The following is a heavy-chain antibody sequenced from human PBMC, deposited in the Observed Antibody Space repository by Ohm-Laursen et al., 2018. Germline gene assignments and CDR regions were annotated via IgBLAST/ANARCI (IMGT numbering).Heavy chain of an antibody. CDR3: ARNPYDY. CDR2: ITSDGTST. V-gene: IGHV3-74*01. D-gene: IGHD1-14*01. Sequence: SLRLSCAATGFTFSSYAMSWVRQGPGEGLVWVSRITSDGTSTAYADSVRGRFTISRDTAKNTLYLQMNSLRVEDTAVYYCARNPYDYWGQGTLVTVSS. CDR1: GFTFSSYA. J-gene: IGHJ4*02.